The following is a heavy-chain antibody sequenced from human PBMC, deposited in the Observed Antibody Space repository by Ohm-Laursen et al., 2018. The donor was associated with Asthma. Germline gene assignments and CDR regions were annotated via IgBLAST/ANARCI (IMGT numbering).Heavy chain of an antibody. V-gene: IGHV3-7*04. J-gene: IGHJ6*02. Sequence: SLRLSCTASGFTFSSFSMHWVRQAPGKGLEWVADINQNGSEKYFVDSVKGRFTISRDNAKNLLFLQMNSLRVEDTAVYYCAREVQEIPTTLDVWGQGTTVTVSS. CDR3: AREVQEIPTTLDV. CDR2: INQNGSEK. D-gene: IGHD5-12*01. CDR1: GFTFSSFS.